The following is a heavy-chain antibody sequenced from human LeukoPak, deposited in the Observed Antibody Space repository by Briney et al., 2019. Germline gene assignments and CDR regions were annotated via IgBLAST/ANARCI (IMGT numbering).Heavy chain of an antibody. CDR2: IYYSGRA. J-gene: IGHJ3*02. V-gene: IGHV4-59*02. CDR3: ARDLNGKLMWEWAFDI. D-gene: IGHD1-26*01. Sequence: PTETLSLTCTVSGGSVDLYDWSWIRQPPGKGLEWIGYIYYSGRADYNPSLGSRVAISVDESKNQFSLELNSVTDADTAMYYCARDLNGKLMWEWAFDIWGQGTMVTVSS. CDR1: GGSVDLYD.